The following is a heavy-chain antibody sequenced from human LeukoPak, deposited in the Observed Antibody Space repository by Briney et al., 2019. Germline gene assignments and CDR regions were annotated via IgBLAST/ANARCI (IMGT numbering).Heavy chain of an antibody. D-gene: IGHD3-10*01. Sequence: SETLSLTCTVSGGSISPYYWSWIRQHPGKGLEWIGYIYYSGSTYYNPSLKSRVTISVDTSKNQFSLKLSSVTAADTAVYYCARVSGTMVPKADYWGQGTLVTVSS. CDR3: ARVSGTMVPKADY. J-gene: IGHJ4*02. V-gene: IGHV4-31*03. CDR2: IYYSGST. CDR1: GGSISPYY.